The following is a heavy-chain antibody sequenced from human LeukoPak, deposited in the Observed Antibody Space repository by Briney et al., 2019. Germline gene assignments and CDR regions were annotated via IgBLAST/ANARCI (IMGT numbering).Heavy chain of an antibody. CDR2: ISGGGSSI. Sequence: GGSLRLSCAASGFTFSSYAMSWVRQAPGKGLEWVSAISGGGSSISFADSVKGRLTISGDNAKNSLYLQMNSLRAEDTAVYYCARGRNRGTYSDYWGQGTLVTVSS. D-gene: IGHD3-16*01. J-gene: IGHJ4*02. CDR3: ARGRNRGTYSDY. CDR1: GFTFSSYA. V-gene: IGHV3-23*01.